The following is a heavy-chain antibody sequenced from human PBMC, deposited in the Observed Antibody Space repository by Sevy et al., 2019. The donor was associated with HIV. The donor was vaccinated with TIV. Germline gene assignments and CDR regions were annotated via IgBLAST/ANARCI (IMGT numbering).Heavy chain of an antibody. CDR2: ISVSGDST. CDR1: GFTFSIYA. D-gene: IGHD3-9*01. V-gene: IGHV3-23*01. Sequence: GGSLRLSCAASGFTFSIYAMTWVRQAPGKGLEWVSTISVSGDSTYYADSVKGRFTISRDNSKNTLYLQMNTLRAEDTALYYCAKDHDNNWFDPWGQGTLFTVSS. CDR3: AKDHDNNWFDP. J-gene: IGHJ5*02.